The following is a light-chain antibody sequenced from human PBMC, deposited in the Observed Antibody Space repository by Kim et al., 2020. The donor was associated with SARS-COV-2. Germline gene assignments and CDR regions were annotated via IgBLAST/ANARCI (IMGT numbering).Light chain of an antibody. Sequence: QSITISCTGTSSDVGDYDFVSWFQQHPGKAPKLMIYYVSRRPSGVSTRFSGSKSGNTASLTIFGLQAEDEADYYCSSYTSSGTFEVFGGGTQLTVL. J-gene: IGLJ3*02. V-gene: IGLV2-14*03. CDR1: SSDVGDYDF. CDR3: SSYTSSGTFEV. CDR2: YVS.